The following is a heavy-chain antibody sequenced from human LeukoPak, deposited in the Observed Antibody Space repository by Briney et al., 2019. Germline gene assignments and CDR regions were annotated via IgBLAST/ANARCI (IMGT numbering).Heavy chain of an antibody. V-gene: IGHV3-21*01. CDR1: GITFSTYS. Sequence: GGSLRLSCAASGITFSTYSMTWVRQAPGKGLEWVSSISSSSGYIYYADSVKGRFTISRDNAKNSLCLQMSSLRAEDTALYYCARVRNYYDSSGYSPFDYWGQGTLVTVSS. CDR2: ISSSSGYI. D-gene: IGHD3-22*01. J-gene: IGHJ4*02. CDR3: ARVRNYYDSSGYSPFDY.